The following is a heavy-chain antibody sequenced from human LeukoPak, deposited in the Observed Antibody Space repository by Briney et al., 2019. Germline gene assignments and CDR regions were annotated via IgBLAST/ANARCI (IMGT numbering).Heavy chain of an antibody. V-gene: IGHV3-7*01. CDR3: TRNKRGDY. D-gene: IGHD1-1*01. Sequence: GGSLRLSCAASGFTFSTYWMSWARQAPGKGLEWVANIKYDGSEKYYVDSVRGRFTISRDNAKNSLFLQMNSLRAEDSAMYYCTRNKRGDYWGQGTLVTVSS. CDR1: GFTFSTYW. CDR2: IKYDGSEK. J-gene: IGHJ4*02.